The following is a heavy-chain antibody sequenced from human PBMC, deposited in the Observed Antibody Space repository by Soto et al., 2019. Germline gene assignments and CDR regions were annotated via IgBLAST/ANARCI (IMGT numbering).Heavy chain of an antibody. CDR1: GFTFSSYS. J-gene: IGHJ4*02. Sequence: EVQLVESGGGLVKPGGSLRLSCVASGFTFSSYSMNWVRQAPGQGLEWVSDISGSSTYIKYVDSVKGRFTISRDDAKNSLYLQMNSLRAEDTAVYYCARQGSRGERDYWGQGTLVTVSS. V-gene: IGHV3-21*01. D-gene: IGHD1-1*01. CDR2: ISGSSTYI. CDR3: ARQGSRGERDY.